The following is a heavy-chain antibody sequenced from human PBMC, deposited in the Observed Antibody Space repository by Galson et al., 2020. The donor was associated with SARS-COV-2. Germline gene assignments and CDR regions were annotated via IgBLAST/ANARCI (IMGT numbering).Heavy chain of an antibody. J-gene: IGHJ6*02. CDR1: GFTFSSYG. V-gene: IGHV3-33*06. CDR2: IWYDGSNK. CDR3: AKDGGYSYGSDYYYYGMDV. Sequence: GGSLRLSCAASGFTFSSYGMHWVRQAPGKGLEWVAVIWYDGSNKYYADSVKGRFTISRDNPKNTLYLKMNSLRAEDTSVYYCAKDGGYSYGSDYYYYGMDVWGQGTTVTVSS. D-gene: IGHD5-18*01.